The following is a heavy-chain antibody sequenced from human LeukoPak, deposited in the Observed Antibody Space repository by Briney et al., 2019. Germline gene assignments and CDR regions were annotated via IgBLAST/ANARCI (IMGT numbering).Heavy chain of an antibody. CDR3: AKETVFWSGYYDY. J-gene: IGHJ4*02. CDR2: ISYDGSNK. V-gene: IGHV3-30*18. Sequence: GGSLRLSCAASGFTFSSYGMHWVRQAPGKGLEWVAVISYDGSNKYYAESVKGRFTISRDNSKNTLYLQMNSLRAEDTAVYYCAKETVFWSGYYDYWGQGTLVTVSS. D-gene: IGHD3-3*01. CDR1: GFTFSSYG.